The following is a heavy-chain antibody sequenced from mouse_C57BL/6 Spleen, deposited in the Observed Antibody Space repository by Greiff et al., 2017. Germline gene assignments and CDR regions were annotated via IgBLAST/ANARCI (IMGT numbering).Heavy chain of an antibody. V-gene: IGHV7-3*01. CDR3: ARFDYDGSWFAY. J-gene: IGHJ3*01. D-gene: IGHD2-4*01. CDR2: IRNKANGYTT. Sequence: VQLKESGGGLVQPGGSLSLSCAASGFTFTDYYMSWVRQPPGKALEWLGFIRNKANGYTTEYSASVKGRFTISRDNSPSILYLQMNALRAEDSATYYCARFDYDGSWFAYWGQGTLVTVSA. CDR1: GFTFTDYY.